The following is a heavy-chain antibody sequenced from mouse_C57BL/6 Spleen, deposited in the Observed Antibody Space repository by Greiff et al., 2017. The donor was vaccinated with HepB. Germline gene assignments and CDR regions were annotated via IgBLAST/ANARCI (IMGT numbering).Heavy chain of an antibody. CDR2: IYPGDGDT. Sequence: QVQLQQSGAELVKPGASVKISCKASGYAFSSYWMNWVKQRPGKGLEWIGQIYPGDGDTNYNGKFTGKATLTADKSSSTAYMQLSSLTSEDSAVYFCARRRITTVVARDYAMDYWGQGTSVTVSS. J-gene: IGHJ4*01. CDR1: GYAFSSYW. CDR3: ARRRITTVVARDYAMDY. D-gene: IGHD1-1*01. V-gene: IGHV1-80*01.